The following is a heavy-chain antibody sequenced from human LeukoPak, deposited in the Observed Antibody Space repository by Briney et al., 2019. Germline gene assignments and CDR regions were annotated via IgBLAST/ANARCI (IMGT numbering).Heavy chain of an antibody. V-gene: IGHV3-23*01. CDR2: ISGSDGST. CDR3: AKDREDIVLMVYAFDAFDI. Sequence: GGSLRLSCAASGFTVSSNYMSWVRQAPGKGLEWVSAISGSDGSTYYADSVKGRFTTSRDNSKNTLYLQMNSLRAEDTAVYYCAKDREDIVLMVYAFDAFDIWGQGTMVTVSS. D-gene: IGHD2-8*01. J-gene: IGHJ3*02. CDR1: GFTVSSNY.